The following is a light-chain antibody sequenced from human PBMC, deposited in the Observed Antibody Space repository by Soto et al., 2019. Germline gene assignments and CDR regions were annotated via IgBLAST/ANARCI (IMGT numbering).Light chain of an antibody. V-gene: IGKV1-5*03. CDR3: QHYNSYSEA. CDR1: QTISSW. Sequence: DVQMTQSPSTLSGSVGDRVTITCRASQTISSWLAWYQQKPGKAPKLLIYKASTLKSGVPSRFSGSGSGTEFTLTISSLQPDDFATYYCQHYNSYSEAFGQRT. J-gene: IGKJ1*01. CDR2: KAS.